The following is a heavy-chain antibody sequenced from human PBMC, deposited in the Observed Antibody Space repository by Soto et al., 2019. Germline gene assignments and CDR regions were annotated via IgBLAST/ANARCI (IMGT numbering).Heavy chain of an antibody. D-gene: IGHD1-1*01. CDR2: ISYDGSNK. Sequence: QVQLVESGGGVVQPGRSLRLSCAASGFTFSSYGMHWVRQAPGKGLEWVAVISYDGSNKYYADSVKGRFTISRDNSKNPLYLQMNSLRAEDTAVYYCAKDPRSPPPGGNRPYYYGMDVWGQGTTVTVSS. CDR1: GFTFSSYG. J-gene: IGHJ6*02. CDR3: AKDPRSPPPGGNRPYYYGMDV. V-gene: IGHV3-30*18.